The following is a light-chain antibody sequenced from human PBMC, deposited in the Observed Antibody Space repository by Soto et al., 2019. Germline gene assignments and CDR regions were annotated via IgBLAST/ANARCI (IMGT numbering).Light chain of an antibody. J-gene: IGKJ1*01. V-gene: IGKV3-20*01. CDR3: QQYVSSPWA. CDR2: GAS. Sequence: EIVLAQSRGTLSLSPGERATLSCRASQSVTNSFLAWYQQKPGQAPRLLIYGASRRATGIPDRFTGSGSGTDFTLTISRLEPEDFAVYYCQQYVSSPWAFGQGTKVDIK. CDR1: QSVTNSF.